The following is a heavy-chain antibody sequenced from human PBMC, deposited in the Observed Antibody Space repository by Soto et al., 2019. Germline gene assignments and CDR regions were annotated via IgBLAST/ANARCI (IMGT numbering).Heavy chain of an antibody. Sequence: QVQLVESGGGVVQPGRSLRLSCAASGFTFSSYPMHWVRQAAGKGLEWVAVISYDGSNKYYAGSVKGRFTISRDNSKNTLYLQMNSLRAEDTAVYYCARDRSYGAYFDYWGQGTLVTVSS. CDR3: ARDRSYGAYFDY. CDR2: ISYDGSNK. CDR1: GFTFSSYP. D-gene: IGHD5-18*01. V-gene: IGHV3-30-3*01. J-gene: IGHJ4*02.